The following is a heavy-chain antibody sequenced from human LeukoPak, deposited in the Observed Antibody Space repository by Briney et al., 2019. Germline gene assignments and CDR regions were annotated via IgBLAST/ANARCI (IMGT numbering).Heavy chain of an antibody. CDR3: ARVPGYTSGRGTIDS. V-gene: IGHV3-7*03. Sequence: GGSLRLSCAASGFTFSSYWMTWVRQAPGMGLEWVANIKEDGGEKYYVDSVKGRFTISRDNAKNSLFLQMNSLRAEDTAVYYCARVPGYTSGRGTIDSWGQGTLVTVSS. J-gene: IGHJ4*02. CDR1: GFTFSSYW. CDR2: IKEDGGEK. D-gene: IGHD5-18*01.